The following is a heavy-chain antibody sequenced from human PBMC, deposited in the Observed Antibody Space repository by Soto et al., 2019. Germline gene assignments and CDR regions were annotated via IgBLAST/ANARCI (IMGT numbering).Heavy chain of an antibody. V-gene: IGHV3-23*01. J-gene: IGHJ4*02. CDR1: GFTFSSYA. CDR3: AKVDTWTYFDY. CDR2: ISHSSGDT. D-gene: IGHD5-12*01. Sequence: GGSLRLSCAASGFTFSSYAMSWVRQAPGKGLEWVSSISHSSGDTYYADSVKGRFTISRDNSRNTLYLQLSSLRDEDTAVYYCAKVDTWTYFDYWGQGTLVTASS.